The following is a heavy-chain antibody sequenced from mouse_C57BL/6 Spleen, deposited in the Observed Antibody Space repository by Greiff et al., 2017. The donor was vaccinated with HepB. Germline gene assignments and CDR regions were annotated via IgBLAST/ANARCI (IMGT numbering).Heavy chain of an antibody. CDR1: GYTFTSYW. V-gene: IGHV1-50*01. J-gene: IGHJ4*01. D-gene: IGHD1-1*01. CDR3: ARTVGAMDY. Sequence: VQLQQPGAELVKPGASVKLSCKASGYTFTSYWMQWVKQRPGQGLEWIGEIDPSDSYTNYNQKFKGKATLTVDTSSSTAYMQLSSLTSEESAVYYCARTVGAMDYWGQGTSVTVSS. CDR2: IDPSDSYT.